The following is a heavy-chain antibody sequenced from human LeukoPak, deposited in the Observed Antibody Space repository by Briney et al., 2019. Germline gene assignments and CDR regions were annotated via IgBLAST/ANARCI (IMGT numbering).Heavy chain of an antibody. CDR1: GFTFSSYA. V-gene: IGHV3-30*04. CDR2: ISYDGSNK. CDR3: ARGKSGSYDYFDY. J-gene: IGHJ4*02. Sequence: GGSLRLSCAASGFTFSSYAMHWVGQAPGKGLEWVAVISYDGSNKYYADSVKGRFTISRDNSKNTLYLQMNSLRAEDTAVYYCARGKSGSYDYFDYWGQGTLVTVSS. D-gene: IGHD1-26*01.